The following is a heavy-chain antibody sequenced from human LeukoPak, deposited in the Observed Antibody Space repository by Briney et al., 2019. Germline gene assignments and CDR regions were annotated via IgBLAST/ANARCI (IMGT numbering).Heavy chain of an antibody. CDR3: ARGRRGGFWVVVVPAARDAFDI. V-gene: IGHV4-34*01. CDR1: GGSFSGYY. J-gene: IGHJ3*02. D-gene: IGHD2-2*01. CDR2: INHSGST. Sequence: PSETLSLTCAVYGGSFSGYYWSWIRQPPGKGLEWIGEINHSGSTNYNPSLKSRVTISVDTSKNQFSLKLSSVTAADTAVYYCARGRRGGFWVVVVPAARDAFDIWGQGTMVTVSS.